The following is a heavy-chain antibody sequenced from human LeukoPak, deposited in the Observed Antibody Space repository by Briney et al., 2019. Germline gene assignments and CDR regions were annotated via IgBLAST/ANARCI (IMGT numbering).Heavy chain of an antibody. CDR3: ARGSVDIVATTGFDY. D-gene: IGHD5-12*01. Sequence: SETLSLTCTVSGGSVSSGSYYWRWLRQPPGKGLEWIGYIYYSGSTNYNPSLKSRVTISVDTSKNQFSLKLSSVTAADTAVYYCARGSVDIVATTGFDYWGQGTLVTVSS. CDR1: GGSVSSGSYY. J-gene: IGHJ4*02. CDR2: IYYSGST. V-gene: IGHV4-61*01.